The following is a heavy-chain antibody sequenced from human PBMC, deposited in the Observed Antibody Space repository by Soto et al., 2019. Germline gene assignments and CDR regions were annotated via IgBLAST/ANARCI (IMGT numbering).Heavy chain of an antibody. D-gene: IGHD6-13*01. J-gene: IGHJ4*02. CDR3: ARARHIAAAGTDY. Sequence: SETLSLGCAGNGGAFSGYYWSWIRQPPGKGLEWIGEINHSGSTNYNPSLKSRVTISVDTSKNQFSLKLSSVTAADTAVYYCARARHIAAAGTDYLAQGTLVTVSS. CDR1: GGAFSGYY. V-gene: IGHV4-34*01. CDR2: INHSGST.